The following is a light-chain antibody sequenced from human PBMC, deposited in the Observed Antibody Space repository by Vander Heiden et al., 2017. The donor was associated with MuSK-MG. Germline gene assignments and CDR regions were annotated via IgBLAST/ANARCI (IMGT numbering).Light chain of an antibody. CDR1: SSNIGSNT. CDR3: AAWDDSLNGPV. V-gene: IGLV1-44*01. Sequence: QSVLTQPPSASETPGQSVTISCSGSSSNIGSNTVNWYQQLPGTAPQFLIYSNNQRPSGVPDRFSGSKSGTSASLAISGLQSEDEADYYCAAWDDSLNGPVFGGGTKLTVL. J-gene: IGLJ2*01. CDR2: SNN.